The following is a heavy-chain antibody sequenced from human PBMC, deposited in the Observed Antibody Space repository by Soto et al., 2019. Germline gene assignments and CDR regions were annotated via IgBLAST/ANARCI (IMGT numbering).Heavy chain of an antibody. Sequence: ATGQGLEWMGWMNPNSGKTGYAQKFQGRVSMTRNTSISTAYMELSSLRSEDTAVYYCARGRQSSSWSVDQWGQGTLVNVS. J-gene: IGHJ4*02. CDR2: MNPNSGKT. D-gene: IGHD6-13*01. CDR3: ARGRQSSSWSVDQ. V-gene: IGHV1-8*01.